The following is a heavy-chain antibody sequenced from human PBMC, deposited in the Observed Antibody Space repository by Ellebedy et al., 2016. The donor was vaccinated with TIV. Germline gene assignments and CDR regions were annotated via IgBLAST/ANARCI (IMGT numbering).Heavy chain of an antibody. V-gene: IGHV3-23*01. D-gene: IGHD2-2*01. CDR3: AKVTVGFCTTTPCFYLDY. CDR1: GLTFSSHA. J-gene: IGHJ4*02. Sequence: GESLKISCAASGLTFSSHAMSWVRQAPGKGLEWVSSITESGGNTYYADSVKGRFTISRDNSKNTLYLQMSSLRAEDTAMYFCAKVTVGFCTTTPCFYLDYWGQGTRVTVSS. CDR2: ITESGGNT.